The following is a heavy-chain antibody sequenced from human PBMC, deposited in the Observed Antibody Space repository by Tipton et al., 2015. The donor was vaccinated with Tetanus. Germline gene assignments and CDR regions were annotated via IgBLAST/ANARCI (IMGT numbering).Heavy chain of an antibody. V-gene: IGHV5-51*01. J-gene: IGHJ3*01. D-gene: IGHD3-16*01. CDR2: IYPGDSYS. Sequence: QLVQSGAEVKQPGESLKISCKGSGYMFSSHWIGWVRQVPGKGLEWLGTIYPGDSYSTYSPSFEGQVTISVDRSIDTAYQQWSSLKASDTAIYYCARPLTSVAFGGFAFDVWGQGTLVTVSS. CDR1: GYMFSSHW. CDR3: ARPLTSVAFGGFAFDV.